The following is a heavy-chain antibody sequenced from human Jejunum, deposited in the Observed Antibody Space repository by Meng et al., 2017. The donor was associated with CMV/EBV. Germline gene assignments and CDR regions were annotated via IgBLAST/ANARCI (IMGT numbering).Heavy chain of an antibody. CDR2: RRYEGRNT. Sequence: SFGMHWVRQAQGKGMEWEALRRYEGRNTKYADSDSVKERFTISRDKSKNTVFLQMDSLTTKDTAVYYCAKGTKVTFGVNYYYGLDVWGHGTTVTVSS. J-gene: IGHJ6*02. D-gene: IGHD1-1*01. CDR3: AKGTKVTFGVNYYYGLDV. V-gene: IGHV3-30*02. CDR1: SFG.